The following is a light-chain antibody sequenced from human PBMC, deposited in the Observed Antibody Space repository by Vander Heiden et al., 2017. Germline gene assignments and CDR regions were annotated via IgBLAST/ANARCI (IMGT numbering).Light chain of an antibody. CDR3: QLYNNWPPWT. J-gene: IGKJ1*01. CDR1: QSVSSN. V-gene: IGKV3-15*01. Sequence: EIVMTQSPATLSVSPGERATLSCRASQSVSSNLAWYQQKPGQAPRLLIYGASTRATGIPARFSGSRSGKEFTLTISSRQSEDFAVYYCQLYNNWPPWTFGQGTKVEIK. CDR2: GAS.